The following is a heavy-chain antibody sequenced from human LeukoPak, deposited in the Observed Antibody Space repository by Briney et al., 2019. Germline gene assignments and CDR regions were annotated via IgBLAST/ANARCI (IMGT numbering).Heavy chain of an antibody. CDR2: ISSSSSTI. D-gene: IGHD3-10*02. CDR3: AELGITMIGGV. V-gene: IGHV3-48*04. CDR1: GFTFSTYS. Sequence: GGSLRLSCAASGFTFSTYSMNWVRQAPGKGLEWVSYISSSSSTIYNADSVKGRFTISRDNAKNSLYLQMNSLRAEDTAVYYCAELGITMIGGVWGKGTTVTISS. J-gene: IGHJ6*04.